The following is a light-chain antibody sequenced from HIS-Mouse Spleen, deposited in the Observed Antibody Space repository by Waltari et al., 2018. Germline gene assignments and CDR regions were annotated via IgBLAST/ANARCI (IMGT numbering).Light chain of an antibody. CDR2: KDS. V-gene: IGLV3-25*03. CDR1: SLPKQY. Sequence: SYELTQPPSVSVSPGQTARITCSGASLPKQYAYWYQQKPGQAPVLGIYKDSERPSGIPERFSGSSSGTTVTLTISGVQAEDEADYYCQSADSSGTYWVFGGGTKLTVL. J-gene: IGLJ3*02. CDR3: QSADSSGTYWV.